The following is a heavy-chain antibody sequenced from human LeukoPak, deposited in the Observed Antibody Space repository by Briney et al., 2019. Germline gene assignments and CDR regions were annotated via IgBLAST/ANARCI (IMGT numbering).Heavy chain of an antibody. CDR3: GRASLRENAFDM. V-gene: IGHV3-21*01. CDR1: GVTFSTFS. D-gene: IGHD1-26*01. J-gene: IGHJ3*02. CDR2: ISSSSSSI. Sequence: GGSLRLSCAASGVTFSTFSMNWVRQAPGKGLDWVSSISSSSSSIYYADSVKGRFLISRDNDKNSLYPQMNSLSAEDTGVYYCGRASLRENAFDMWGQGKMVTVSS.